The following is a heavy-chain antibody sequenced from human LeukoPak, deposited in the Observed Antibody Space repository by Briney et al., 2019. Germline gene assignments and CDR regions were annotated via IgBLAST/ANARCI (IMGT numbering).Heavy chain of an antibody. CDR1: GGTFSSYA. CDR3: AKDHYWSIDY. Sequence: WASVKVSCKASGGTFSSYAISWVRQAPGQGLEWMGGIIPIFGTANYAQKFQGRVTITADESTSTAYMELSSLRAEDTGVYYCAKDHYWSIDYWGRGTLVTVSS. V-gene: IGHV1-69*13. CDR2: IIPIFGTA. J-gene: IGHJ4*02. D-gene: IGHD3-3*01.